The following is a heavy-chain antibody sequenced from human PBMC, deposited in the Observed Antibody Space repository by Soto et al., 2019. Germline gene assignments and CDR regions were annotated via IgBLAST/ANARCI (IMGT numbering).Heavy chain of an antibody. J-gene: IGHJ4*02. CDR1: GFTFSDYY. CDR2: ISSSSSYT. D-gene: IGHD4-17*01. Sequence: QVQLVESGGGLVKPGGSLRLSCAASGFTFSDYYMSWIRQAPGKGLEWVSYISSSSSYTNYADSVKGRFTISRDNAKNSLYLQMNSLRAEDTAVYYCAREAPGDYVPYYWGQGTLVTVSS. CDR3: AREAPGDYVPYY. V-gene: IGHV3-11*05.